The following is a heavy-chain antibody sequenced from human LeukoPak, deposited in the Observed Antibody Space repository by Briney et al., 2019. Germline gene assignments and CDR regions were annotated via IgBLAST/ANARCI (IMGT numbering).Heavy chain of an antibody. CDR2: IRSKAYGGTT. CDR1: GFTFGDYA. CDR3: TRGYSYGYVSGVDY. V-gene: IGHV3-49*03. J-gene: IGHJ4*02. Sequence: GGSLRLSCTASGFTFGDYAMSWFRQAPGKGLEWVGFIRSKAYGGTTGYAASVKGRFTISRDDSKSIAYLQMNSLKTEDTAVFYCTRGYSYGYVSGVDYWGQGTLVTVSS. D-gene: IGHD5-18*01.